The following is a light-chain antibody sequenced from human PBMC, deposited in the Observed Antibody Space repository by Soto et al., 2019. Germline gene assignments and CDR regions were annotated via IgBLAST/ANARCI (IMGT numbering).Light chain of an antibody. V-gene: IGLV1-40*01. CDR2: VNS. Sequence: QSVLTQPPSVSGAPGQRVTISCTGSSSNIGAGYVVHWYQQLPGTAPKLLIYVNSNRPSGVPDRFSGSKFGTSASLAITGLQAEDEADYYCQSYDSSLSAVVFGGGTKLTVL. CDR3: QSYDSSLSAVV. J-gene: IGLJ2*01. CDR1: SSNIGAGYV.